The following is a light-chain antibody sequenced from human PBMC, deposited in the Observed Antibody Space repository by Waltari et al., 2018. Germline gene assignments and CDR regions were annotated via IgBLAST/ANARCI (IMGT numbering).Light chain of an antibody. CDR2: RNT. CDR1: SPNIGSNF. Sequence: QSVLTQPPSASGTPGQRVTISCSGSSPNIGSNFVYWYQQLPGTAPKLLIYRNTPRPSGVPDRVSGSKSGTSASLAISGLRSEDEADYYCAAWDDSLSGPVFGGGTKLTVL. V-gene: IGLV1-47*01. J-gene: IGLJ2*01. CDR3: AAWDDSLSGPV.